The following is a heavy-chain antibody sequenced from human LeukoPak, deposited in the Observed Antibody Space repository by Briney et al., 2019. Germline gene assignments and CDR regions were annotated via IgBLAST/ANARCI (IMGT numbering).Heavy chain of an antibody. CDR2: VDYTGTT. CDR1: GGSIGKFY. Sequence: PSETLSLTCTVSGGSIGKFYWHWIRQPPGKRLEWIGYVDYTGTTNYNPSLQSRVTISVDTSMNRLSLNLRSISAADTAVYFCARGASRGSLYWFFDLWAVAPSSLSPQ. V-gene: IGHV4-59*01. D-gene: IGHD2-2*01. J-gene: IGHJ2*01. CDR3: ARGASRGSLYWFFDL.